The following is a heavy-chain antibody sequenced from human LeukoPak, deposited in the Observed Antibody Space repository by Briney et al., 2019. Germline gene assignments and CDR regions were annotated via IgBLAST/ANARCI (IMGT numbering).Heavy chain of an antibody. D-gene: IGHD3-22*01. J-gene: IGHJ4*02. V-gene: IGHV4-38-2*02. CDR1: GYSISSGYY. CDR2: IYHSGST. Sequence: SETLPLTCTVSGYSISSGYYWGWIRQPPGKGLEWIGSIYHSGSTYYNPSLKSRVTISVDTSKNQFSLKLSSVTAADTAVYYCARAATAYYYDSSGYYLNDYWGQGTLVTVSS. CDR3: ARAATAYYYDSSGYYLNDY.